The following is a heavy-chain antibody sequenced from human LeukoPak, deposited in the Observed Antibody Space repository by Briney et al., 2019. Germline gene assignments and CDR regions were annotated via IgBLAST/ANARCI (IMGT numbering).Heavy chain of an antibody. Sequence: ASVKVSCKASGYTFTSYYMHWVRQAPGQGLEWMEIINPSGGSTSYAQKFQGRVTMTRDTSTSTVYMELSSLRSEDTAVYYCARDRGVVPAARSGRRYYYYYYGMDVWGQGTTVTVSS. CDR1: GYTFTSYY. D-gene: IGHD2-2*01. CDR3: ARDRGVVPAARSGRRYYYYYYGMDV. J-gene: IGHJ6*02. V-gene: IGHV1-46*01. CDR2: INPSGGST.